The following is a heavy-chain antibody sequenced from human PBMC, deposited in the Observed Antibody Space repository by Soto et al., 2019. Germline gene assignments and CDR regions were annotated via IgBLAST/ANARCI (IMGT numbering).Heavy chain of an antibody. V-gene: IGHV3-33*01. J-gene: IGHJ5*02. Sequence: HPGGSLKLSCAASGFSFSIYGMHGVLQAPGKGLEWVAVIWYDGSNKYYADSVKGRFTISRDNSKNTLYLQMNSLRAEDTAVYYCARGVSVQSDEINWFDPWGQGTLVTVSS. D-gene: IGHD3-16*02. CDR1: GFSFSIYG. CDR2: IWYDGSNK. CDR3: ARGVSVQSDEINWFDP.